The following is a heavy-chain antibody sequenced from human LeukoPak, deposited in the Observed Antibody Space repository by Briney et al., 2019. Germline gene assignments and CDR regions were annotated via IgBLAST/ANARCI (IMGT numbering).Heavy chain of an antibody. CDR2: IYYSGTY. CDR3: ARAMVQGVRFFDF. J-gene: IGHJ4*02. V-gene: IGHV4-39*02. D-gene: IGHD3-10*01. CDR1: GGTISSSSYY. Sequence: AETLTLTCTVSGGTISSSSYYWGWLRQPPGKGLEWIGSIYYSGTYYYNPSHKRRVTMSLTTSKKPFSLKLSSVTTAHKAVYYCARAMVQGVRFFDFWGQGTLVTVSS.